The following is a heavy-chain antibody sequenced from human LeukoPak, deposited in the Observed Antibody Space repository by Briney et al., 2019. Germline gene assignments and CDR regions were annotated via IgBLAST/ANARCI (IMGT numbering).Heavy chain of an antibody. V-gene: IGHV4-34*01. CDR1: GGSFSGYY. CDR2: INHSGST. CDR3: ARNIYYYYYMDV. J-gene: IGHJ6*03. Sequence: SETLSLTCAVYGGSFSGYYWSWIRQPPGKGLEWIGEINHSGSTNYNPSLKSRVTISVDTSKNQFSLKLSSVTAVDTAVYYCARNIYYYYYMDVWGKGTTVTVSS.